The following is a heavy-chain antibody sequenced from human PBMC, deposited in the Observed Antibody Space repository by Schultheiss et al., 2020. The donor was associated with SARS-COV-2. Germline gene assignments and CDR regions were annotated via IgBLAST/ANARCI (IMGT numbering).Heavy chain of an antibody. V-gene: IGHV3-74*01. CDR3: ARGLFEVSGRAFDY. CDR1: GFTFSNAW. D-gene: IGHD3-10*01. J-gene: IGHJ4*02. Sequence: GGSLRLSCAASGFTFSNAWMNWVRQAPGKGLEWVSRINSDGSSTSYADSVKGRFTISRDNAKNTLYLQMNSLRAEDTAVYYCARGLFEVSGRAFDYWGQGTLVTVSS. CDR2: INSDGSST.